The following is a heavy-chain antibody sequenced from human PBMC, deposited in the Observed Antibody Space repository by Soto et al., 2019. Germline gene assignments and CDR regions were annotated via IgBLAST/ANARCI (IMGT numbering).Heavy chain of an antibody. CDR1: GGTFSRYA. CDR2: IIPMFGKA. J-gene: IGHJ5*01. CDR3: ARMASFGSLNWFDP. Sequence: SSVKVSCKASGGTFSRYAINWMRQAPGQGLEWMGGIIPMFGKANYAQKFQGRVTMTRDISIATAYMELSSLRSEDAAIYYCARMASFGSLNWFDPWGQGTLVTVSS. D-gene: IGHD5-18*01. V-gene: IGHV1-69*05.